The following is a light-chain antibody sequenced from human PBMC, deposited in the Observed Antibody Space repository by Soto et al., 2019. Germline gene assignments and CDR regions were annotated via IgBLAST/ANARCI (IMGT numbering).Light chain of an antibody. Sequence: DIQMTQSPSTLSASVGDRVTITCRASQTIINWLAWYQQKPGKAPKLLIYKASSLESEVPSRFSGSGSGTDFTLTISSLQPEDFATYYCQQNYSELKCGGGTKVDIK. CDR2: KAS. CDR1: QTIINW. J-gene: IGKJ4*02. CDR3: QQNYSELK. V-gene: IGKV1-5*03.